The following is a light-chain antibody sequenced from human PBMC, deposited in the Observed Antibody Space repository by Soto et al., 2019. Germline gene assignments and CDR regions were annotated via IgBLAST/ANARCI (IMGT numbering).Light chain of an antibody. CDR1: QSISSW. J-gene: IGKJ1*01. Sequence: QITQSPYSLDASVVGRVTITCRASQSISSWLAWYHQKPGKAPKLLIYDVSSLESGVPSRFSGSGSGTEFTLTISSLQPDDFASYYCQQYNSYSWTFGQGTKVDI. CDR2: DVS. V-gene: IGKV1-5*01. CDR3: QQYNSYSWT.